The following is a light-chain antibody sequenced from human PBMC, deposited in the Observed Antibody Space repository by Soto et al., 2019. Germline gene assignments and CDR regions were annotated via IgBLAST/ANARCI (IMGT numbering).Light chain of an antibody. CDR3: SSYTSSSA. CDR2: EVS. V-gene: IGLV2-14*01. CDR1: SSDVGGYNY. Sequence: QSALTQPASVSGSPGQSITISCTGTSSDVGGYNYVSWYQQRPGKAPKLMIYEVSNRPSGVSNRFSGSKSGNTASLTISGLQAEDEADYYCSSYTSSSAFGGGTKLTVL. J-gene: IGLJ2*01.